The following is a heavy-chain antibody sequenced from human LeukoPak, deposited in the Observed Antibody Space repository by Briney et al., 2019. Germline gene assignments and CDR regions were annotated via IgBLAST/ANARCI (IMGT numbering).Heavy chain of an antibody. CDR1: GGSFSGYY. Sequence: SETLSLTCAVYGGSFSGYYWSWIGQPPGKGLEWIGEINHSGSTNYNPSLKSRVTISVDTSKNQFSLKLSSVTAADTAVYYCARGIPKTVAGNALNWFDPWGQGTLVTVSS. J-gene: IGHJ5*02. CDR2: INHSGST. D-gene: IGHD6-19*01. V-gene: IGHV4-34*01. CDR3: ARGIPKTVAGNALNWFDP.